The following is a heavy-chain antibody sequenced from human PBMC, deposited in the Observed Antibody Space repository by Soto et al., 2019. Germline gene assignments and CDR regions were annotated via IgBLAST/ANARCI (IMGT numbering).Heavy chain of an antibody. Sequence: SCPTLVNPTQTLTLTCTFSGFSLSTSGMCVSWIRQPPGKALEWLALIDWDDDKYYSTSLKTRLTISKDTSKNQVVPTMTNMDPVDTATYYCARAHSGSYAVDYWGQGTLVTVSS. CDR2: IDWDDDK. J-gene: IGHJ4*02. CDR3: ARAHSGSYAVDY. D-gene: IGHD1-26*01. CDR1: GFSLSTSGMC. V-gene: IGHV2-70*01.